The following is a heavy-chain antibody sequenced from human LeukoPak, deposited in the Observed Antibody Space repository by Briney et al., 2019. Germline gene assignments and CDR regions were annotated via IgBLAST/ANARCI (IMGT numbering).Heavy chain of an antibody. D-gene: IGHD5-18*01. CDR2: ISYDGSNK. J-gene: IGHJ6*02. V-gene: IGHV3-30*18. Sequence: GGSLRLSCAASGFTLSSYGMHWVRQAPGKGLGWVAVISYDGSNKYYADSVKGRFTISRDNSKNTLYLQMNSLRAEDTAVYYCAKDFSPHTAMAYYYGMDVWGQGTTVTVSS. CDR1: GFTLSSYG. CDR3: AKDFSPHTAMAYYYGMDV.